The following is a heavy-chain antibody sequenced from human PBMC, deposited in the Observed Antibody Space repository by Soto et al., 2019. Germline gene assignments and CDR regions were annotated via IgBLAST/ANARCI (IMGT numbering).Heavy chain of an antibody. CDR3: ARGGVGYSSSWYRSYYYMDV. Sequence: ASVKVSCKASGYTFTSYDINWVLQATGQGLEWMGWMNPTSGNTGYAQKFQGRVTMTRNTSISTAYMELSSLRSEDTAVYYCARGGVGYSSSWYRSYYYMDVWGKGPTVTVSS. CDR1: GYTFTSYD. J-gene: IGHJ6*03. V-gene: IGHV1-8*01. CDR2: MNPTSGNT. D-gene: IGHD6-13*01.